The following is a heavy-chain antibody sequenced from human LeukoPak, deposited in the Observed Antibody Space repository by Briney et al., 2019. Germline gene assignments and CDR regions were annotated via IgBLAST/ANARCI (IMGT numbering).Heavy chain of an antibody. CDR1: GGSISSSSYY. V-gene: IGHV4-39*01. D-gene: IGHD3-22*01. J-gene: IGHJ4*02. CDR3: TSRGWIVGLVDY. CDR2: IYYSGTT. Sequence: SETLSLTCTVSGGSISSSSYYWVWIRQPPGKGLEWIASIYYSGTTYYNPSLKSRVTISADTSKNQFSLKLSSVTAADTAVYYCTSRGWIVGLVDYWGQGTLVTVSS.